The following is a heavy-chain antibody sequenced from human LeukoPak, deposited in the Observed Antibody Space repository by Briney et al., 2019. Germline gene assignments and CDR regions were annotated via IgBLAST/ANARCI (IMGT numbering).Heavy chain of an antibody. CDR1: GGSISSSNW. V-gene: IGHV4-4*02. CDR2: IYHSGST. J-gene: IGHJ3*02. CDR3: TRDYYDSSGYDDAFDI. D-gene: IGHD3-22*01. Sequence: SGTLSLTCAVSGGSISSSNWWSWVRQPPGKGLEWIGEIYHSGSTNYNPSLKSRVTISVDKSKNQFSLKLSSVTAADTAVYYCTRDYYDSSGYDDAFDIWGQGTMVTVSS.